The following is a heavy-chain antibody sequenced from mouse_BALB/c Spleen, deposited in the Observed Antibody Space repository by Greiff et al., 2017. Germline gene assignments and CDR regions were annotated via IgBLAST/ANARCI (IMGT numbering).Heavy chain of an antibody. CDR2: ISSGGST. CDR3: ARGPRGGYFDY. V-gene: IGHV5-6-5*01. J-gene: IGHJ2*01. CDR1: GFTFSDYY. Sequence: EVKLVESGGGLVKPGGSLKLSCAASGFTFSDYYMYWVRQTPEKRLEWVASISSGGSTYYPDSVKGRFTISRDNARNILYLQMSSLRSEDTAMYYCARGPRGGYFDYWGQGTTLTVSS.